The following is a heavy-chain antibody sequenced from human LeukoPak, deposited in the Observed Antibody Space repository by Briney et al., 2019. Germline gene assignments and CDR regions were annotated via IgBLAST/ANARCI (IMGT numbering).Heavy chain of an antibody. CDR1: GFTFSIYW. J-gene: IGHJ4*02. CDR3: ARDPRYSRSWHDS. D-gene: IGHD6-13*01. Sequence: GGSLRLSCAASGFTFSIYWMSWVRQAPGKGLEWVANIKQDGSEKYYVDSVKGRFTISRDNAKNSLFLQMNSLRAEDTAVYYCARDPRYSRSWHDSGGRGTLSTVSS. CDR2: IKQDGSEK. V-gene: IGHV3-7*01.